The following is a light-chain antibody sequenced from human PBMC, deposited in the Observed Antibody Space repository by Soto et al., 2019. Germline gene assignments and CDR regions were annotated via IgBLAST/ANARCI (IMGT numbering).Light chain of an antibody. Sequence: IVMTQSSATLSVSPGERAELSCTFSQSVSSNLAWYQQKPGQPPRLLIYGASIRATGIPARFTGSGSGTDFTLTISSLEPEDFAVYYCQQRSNWPPITFGQGTRRRL. CDR2: GAS. V-gene: IGKV3-11*01. CDR3: QQRSNWPPIT. CDR1: QSVSSN. J-gene: IGKJ5*01.